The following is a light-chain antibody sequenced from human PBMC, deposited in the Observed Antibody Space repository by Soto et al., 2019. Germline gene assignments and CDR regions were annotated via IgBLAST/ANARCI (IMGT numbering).Light chain of an antibody. CDR1: SRDVGGYNY. Sequence: QSALTQPASVSGSPGQSITISCTGTSRDVGGYNYVSWYQQHPGKAPKLMIYDVSNRPSGVSNRFSGSKSGNTASLTISGLQAEDEADYYCSSYTSSSIMVFGGGTKVTVL. V-gene: IGLV2-14*01. CDR3: SSYTSSSIMV. CDR2: DVS. J-gene: IGLJ2*01.